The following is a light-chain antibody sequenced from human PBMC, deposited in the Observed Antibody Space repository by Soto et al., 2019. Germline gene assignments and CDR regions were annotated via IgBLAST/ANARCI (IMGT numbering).Light chain of an antibody. CDR1: QSVSSY. V-gene: IGKV3-11*01. J-gene: IGKJ4*01. CDR2: DAS. CDR3: HQRSNWPRT. Sequence: EIVLTQSPATLSLSPGERATLSCRASQSVSSYLAWYQQKPGQAPRLLIYDASNRATGIPARFSGSGSGTAFTLPISSLEPEDFAVYYCHQRSNWPRTFGGGTKVEIK.